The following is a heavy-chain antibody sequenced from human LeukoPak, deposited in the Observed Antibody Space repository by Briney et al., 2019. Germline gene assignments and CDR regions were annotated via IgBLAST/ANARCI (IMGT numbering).Heavy chain of an antibody. J-gene: IGHJ4*02. CDR2: ISSSGSYI. D-gene: IGHD1/OR15-1a*01. V-gene: IGHV3-21*01. CDR1: GFTFSSYS. CDR3: AREGPINNGDLDY. Sequence: GGSLRLSCAAFGFTFSSYSMNWVRQAPGKGLEWVSSISSSGSYIFHADSVKGRFTISRDNAQNSLYLQMNSLRAEDTAVYYCAREGPINNGDLDYWGQGTLVTVSS.